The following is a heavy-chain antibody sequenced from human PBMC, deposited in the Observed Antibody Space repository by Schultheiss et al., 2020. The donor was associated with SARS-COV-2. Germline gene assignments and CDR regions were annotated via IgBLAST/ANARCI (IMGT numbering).Heavy chain of an antibody. V-gene: IGHV1-69*13. Sequence: SSVKVSFPSSGGTFNNYDINWVRQAPGQGLEWMGGIIPIFGTATYAQKFQGRVTITADESTSTAYMELSSLRSEDTAVYYCARVGVDIAYWGQGTLVTVSS. CDR3: ARVGVDIAY. D-gene: IGHD5-12*01. CDR2: IIPIFGTA. CDR1: GGTFNNYD. J-gene: IGHJ4*02.